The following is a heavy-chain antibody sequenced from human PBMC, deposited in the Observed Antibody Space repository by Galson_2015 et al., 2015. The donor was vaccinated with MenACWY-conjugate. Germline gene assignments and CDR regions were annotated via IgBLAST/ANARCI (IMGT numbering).Heavy chain of an antibody. CDR2: FNPANSET. CDR3: ARHPPGGRGLDV. Sequence: QSGAEVKKPGESLTISCTGSGYSFTNYWIGWVRQMPGKGLEWMGLFNPANSETRYSPSFQGQVTISADESISTAYLQWTSLKASDTAMYYCARHPPGGRGLDVWGRGTTVTVSS. V-gene: IGHV5-51*01. CDR1: GYSFTNYW. D-gene: IGHD1-26*01. J-gene: IGHJ6*02.